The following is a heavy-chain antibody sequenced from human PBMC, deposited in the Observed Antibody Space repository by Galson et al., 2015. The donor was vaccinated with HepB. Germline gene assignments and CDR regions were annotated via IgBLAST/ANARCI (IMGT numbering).Heavy chain of an antibody. CDR2: INTNTGNP. Sequence: SVKVSCKASGYTFTSYAMDWVRQAPGQGLEWMGWINTNTGNPTYAQGFTGRFVFSLDTSVSTAYLQISSLKAEDTAVYYCAGGLERIAVAGYYFDYWGQGTLVTVSS. D-gene: IGHD6-19*01. CDR3: AGGLERIAVAGYYFDY. V-gene: IGHV7-4-1*02. CDR1: GYTFTSYA. J-gene: IGHJ4*02.